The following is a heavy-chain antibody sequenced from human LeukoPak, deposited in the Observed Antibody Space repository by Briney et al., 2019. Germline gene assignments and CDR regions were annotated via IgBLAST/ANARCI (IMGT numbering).Heavy chain of an antibody. CDR2: IYYSGST. J-gene: IGHJ4*02. D-gene: IGHD3-3*01. CDR1: GGSISSYY. Sequence: SETLSLTCTVSGGSISSYYWSWIRQSPGKGLEWIGYIYYSGSTKYNPSLKSRVIISVDTSKKQFSLKLSSVTAADTAVYYCARLPSDLGYFDYWGQGTLVTISS. CDR3: ARLPSDLGYFDY. V-gene: IGHV4-59*08.